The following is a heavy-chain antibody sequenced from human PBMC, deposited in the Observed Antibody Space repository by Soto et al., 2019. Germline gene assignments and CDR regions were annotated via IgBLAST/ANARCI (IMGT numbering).Heavy chain of an antibody. CDR1: GFTFSSYW. V-gene: IGHV3-7*01. CDR2: IKQDGSEK. CDR3: ARVGVVVVPAAMFHYYYMDV. J-gene: IGHJ6*03. Sequence: EVQLVESGGGLVQPGGSLRLSCAASGFTFSSYWMSWVRQAPGKGLEWVANIKQDGSEKYYVDSVKGRFTISRDNAKNSLYLLMNSLRAEDTAVYYCARVGVVVVPAAMFHYYYMDVWGKGTTVTVSS. D-gene: IGHD2-2*01.